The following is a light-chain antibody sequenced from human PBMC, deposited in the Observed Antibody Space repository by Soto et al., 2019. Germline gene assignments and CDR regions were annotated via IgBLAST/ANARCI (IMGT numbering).Light chain of an antibody. J-gene: IGKJ1*01. CDR2: GAS. CDR3: QPYDTSPWT. V-gene: IGKV3-20*01. CDR1: RSVSSTY. Sequence: EIVLTQSPGTLSLSPGDRVTLSCRASRSVSSTYLAWNQQTPGQAPSLLIYGASSRATGIPDRFSGSGSGTDFTLTISRLEPEDFAVYYCQPYDTSPWTFGQGTRVEIK.